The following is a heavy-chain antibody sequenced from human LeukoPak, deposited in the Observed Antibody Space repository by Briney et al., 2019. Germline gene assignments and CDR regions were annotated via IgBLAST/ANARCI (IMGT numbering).Heavy chain of an antibody. D-gene: IGHD2-21*02. Sequence: SETLSLTCTVSGGSISSGGYYWSWIRQHPGKGLEWIGYIYYSGSTYYNPSLKSRVTISVDTSKNQFSLKLSSVTAADTAVYYCARDRPGGGDCVYAFDIWGQGTMVTVSS. CDR2: IYYSGST. CDR3: ARDRPGGGDCVYAFDI. V-gene: IGHV4-31*03. J-gene: IGHJ3*02. CDR1: GGSISSGGYY.